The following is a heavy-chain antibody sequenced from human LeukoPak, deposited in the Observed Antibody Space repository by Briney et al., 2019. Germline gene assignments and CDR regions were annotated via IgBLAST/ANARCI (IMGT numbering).Heavy chain of an antibody. D-gene: IGHD3/OR15-3a*01. Sequence: PSETLSLTCTVSGASLSAYYWSWIRQPAGKGLEWIGRIFASGTTNYNPSLESRVTMSVDTSKNQFSLKLSLVTAADTAVYYCVQDGPLRSDYWGQGTLVTVSS. J-gene: IGHJ4*02. CDR2: IFASGTT. CDR1: GASLSAYY. CDR3: VQDGPLRSDY. V-gene: IGHV4-4*07.